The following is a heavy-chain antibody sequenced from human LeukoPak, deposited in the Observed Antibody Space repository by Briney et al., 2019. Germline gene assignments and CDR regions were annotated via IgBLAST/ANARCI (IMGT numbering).Heavy chain of an antibody. J-gene: IGHJ5*02. CDR1: CGSGSGEY. CDR3: ARVNNFWSGYPAPNWFDP. CDR2: IYYSGST. Sequence: SVTLSLTWSRPCGSGSGEYWRWIGQPPRRSLEKIGYIYYSGSTNYNPSLKSRVTISVDTSKNQFSLKLSSVTAADTAVYYCARVNNFWSGYPAPNWFDPWGQGTLVTVSS. D-gene: IGHD3-3*01. V-gene: IGHV4-59*02.